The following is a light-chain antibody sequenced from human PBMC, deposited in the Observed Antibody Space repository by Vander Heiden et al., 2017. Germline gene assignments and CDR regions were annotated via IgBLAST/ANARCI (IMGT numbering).Light chain of an antibody. CDR3: AAWDDSLNVVA. J-gene: IGLJ2*01. Sequence: QSVLTQPPSASGTPGQRVTTSCSGSSSNIGSTTVNWYQQLPGTAPKLLIYSNNQRPSGVPDRFSGSKSGTSASLAISGLQSEDEADYYCAAWDDSLNVVAFGGGTKLTVL. CDR1: SSNIGSTT. CDR2: SNN. V-gene: IGLV1-44*01.